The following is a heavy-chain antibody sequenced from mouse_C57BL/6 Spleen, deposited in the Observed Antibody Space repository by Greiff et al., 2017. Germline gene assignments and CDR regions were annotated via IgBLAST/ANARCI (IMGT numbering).Heavy chain of an antibody. Sequence: EVKVVESGGGLVKPGGSLKLSCAASGFTFSDYGMHWVRQAPEKGLEWVAYISSGSSTIYYADTVKGRFTISRDNAKNTLFLQMTSLRSEDTAMYYCARGNWETYFDYWGQGTTLTVSS. D-gene: IGHD4-1*01. CDR2: ISSGSSTI. V-gene: IGHV5-17*01. CDR1: GFTFSDYG. CDR3: ARGNWETYFDY. J-gene: IGHJ2*01.